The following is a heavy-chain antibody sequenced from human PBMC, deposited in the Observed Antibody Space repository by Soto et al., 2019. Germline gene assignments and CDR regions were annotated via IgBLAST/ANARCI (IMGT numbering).Heavy chain of an antibody. Sequence: EVQLVQSGAEVKTPGESLKISCKGSGYSFTTYWIAWVRQMPGKGLEWMGIIYPGDSDTRYSPSFQGQVTISADKSTSTAYLQWSSLKASDTAMYYCARHPHDIVSTMADYWGQGTLVTVSS. V-gene: IGHV5-51*01. CDR3: ARHPHDIVSTMADY. D-gene: IGHD5-12*01. J-gene: IGHJ4*02. CDR1: GYSFTTYW. CDR2: IYPGDSDT.